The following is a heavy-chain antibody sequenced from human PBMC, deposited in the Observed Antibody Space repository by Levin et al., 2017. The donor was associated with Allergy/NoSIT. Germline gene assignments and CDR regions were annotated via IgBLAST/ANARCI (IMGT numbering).Heavy chain of an antibody. J-gene: IGHJ2*01. D-gene: IGHD4-17*01. CDR3: AVLYGDSLPRYWYFDL. V-gene: IGHV1-8*01. CDR1: GYTFTSYD. Sequence: VASVKVSCKASGYTFTSYDINWVRQATGQGLEWMGWMNPNSGNTGYAQKFQGRVTMTRNTSISTAYMELSSLRSEDTAVYYCAVLYGDSLPRYWYFDLWGRGTLVTVAS. CDR2: MNPNSGNT.